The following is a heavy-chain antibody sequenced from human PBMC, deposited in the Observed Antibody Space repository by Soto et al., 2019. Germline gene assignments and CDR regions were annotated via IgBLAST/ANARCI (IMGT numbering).Heavy chain of an antibody. J-gene: IGHJ4*02. V-gene: IGHV3-23*01. D-gene: IGHD3-10*01. CDR2: ISGSGGST. CDR3: AKGRRTSVRFGAYLDY. CDR1: GFTFSSYA. Sequence: EVQLLESGGGLVQPGGSLRLSCPASGFTFSSYAMSWVRQAPGKGLEWVSAISGSGGSTYYADAVKGRFTVSRDNSKNTLYLQRNSLIAEDTAVYYCAKGRRTSVRFGAYLDYWGQGTLVTVSS.